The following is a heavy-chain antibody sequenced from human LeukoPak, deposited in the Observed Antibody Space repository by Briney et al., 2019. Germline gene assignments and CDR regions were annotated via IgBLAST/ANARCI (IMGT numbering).Heavy chain of an antibody. D-gene: IGHD5-18*01. CDR2: IIPIFGTA. CDR1: GGTFSSYA. Sequence: SVKISCKASGGTFSSYAISWVRQAPGQGLEWMGGIIPIFGTANYAQKFQGRVTITTDESTSTAYMELSSLRSEDTAVYYCASGYSYGSRFDYWGQGTLVTVSS. CDR3: ASGYSYGSRFDY. V-gene: IGHV1-69*05. J-gene: IGHJ4*02.